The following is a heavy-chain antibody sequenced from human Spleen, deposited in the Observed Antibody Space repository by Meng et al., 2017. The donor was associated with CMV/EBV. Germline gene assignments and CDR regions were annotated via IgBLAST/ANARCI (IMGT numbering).Heavy chain of an antibody. CDR1: LTPRGVG. J-gene: IGHJ5*02. Sequence: LTPRGVGVGWIRPPPGKALEWLALIYWNDDKRYSPSLKSRLTITKDTSKNQVVLTMTNMDPEDTATYYCVHASIVVVPAAIPWFDPWGQGTLVTVSS. CDR2: IYWNDDK. V-gene: IGHV2-5*01. CDR3: VHASIVVVPAAIPWFDP. D-gene: IGHD2-2*02.